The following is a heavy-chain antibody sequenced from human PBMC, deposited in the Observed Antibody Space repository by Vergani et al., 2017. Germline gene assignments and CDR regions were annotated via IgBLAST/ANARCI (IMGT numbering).Heavy chain of an antibody. CDR1: GYTFTRYA. V-gene: IGHV1-8*01. CDR2: MNPNSGNT. J-gene: IGHJ4*02. D-gene: IGHD3-22*01. CDR3: ARGSRPGSSGYGVDY. Sequence: QVQLVQSGAEVKKPGASVKVSCKAPGYTFTRYAINWVRQATGQGVKWMGWMNPNSGNTDYAQKFQGRVTMTRNTSISTAYMELSSLRSEDTAVYYCARGSRPGSSGYGVDYWGQGTLVTVSS.